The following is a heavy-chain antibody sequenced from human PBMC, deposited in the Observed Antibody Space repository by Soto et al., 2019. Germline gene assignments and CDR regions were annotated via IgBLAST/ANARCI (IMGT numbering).Heavy chain of an antibody. V-gene: IGHV4-59*01. CDR1: GGSISSYY. CDR2: IYYSGST. J-gene: IGHJ4*02. D-gene: IGHD6-6*01. Sequence: SETLSLTCTVSGGSISSYYWSWIRQPPGKGLEWIGYIYYSGSTNYNPSLKSRVTISVDTSKNQFSQKLSSVTAADAAVYYCAREYSSSSFDYWGQGTLVTVSS. CDR3: AREYSSSSFDY.